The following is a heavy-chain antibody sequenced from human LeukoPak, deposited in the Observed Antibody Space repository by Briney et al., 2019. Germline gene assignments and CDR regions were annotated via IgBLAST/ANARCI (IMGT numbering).Heavy chain of an antibody. D-gene: IGHD1-26*01. CDR3: AREWELLFDY. V-gene: IGHV1-18*01. CDR2: ISAYNGNT. CDR1: GYTLTSYG. Sequence: ASVKVSCKASGYTLTSYGISWVRQAPGQGLEWMGWISAYNGNTNYAQKLQGRVTMTRDTSISTAYMELSRLRSDDTAVYYCAREWELLFDYWGQGTLVTVSS. J-gene: IGHJ4*02.